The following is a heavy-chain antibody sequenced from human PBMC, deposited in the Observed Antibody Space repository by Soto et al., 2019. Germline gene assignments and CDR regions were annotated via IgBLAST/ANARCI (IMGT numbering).Heavy chain of an antibody. CDR2: TSYSGNT. CDR1: GGSVSSYQ. J-gene: IGHJ4*02. CDR3: ARDGVGPFDY. D-gene: IGHD1-26*01. Sequence: SETLSLTCTISGGSVSSYQWSWIRQPPGKGLEWIGLTSYSGNTVYNPSLKSRVAFSVDTSKNHFSLTLTSVTAADTAVYYCARDGVGPFDYWGQGTLVTVAS. V-gene: IGHV4-59*02.